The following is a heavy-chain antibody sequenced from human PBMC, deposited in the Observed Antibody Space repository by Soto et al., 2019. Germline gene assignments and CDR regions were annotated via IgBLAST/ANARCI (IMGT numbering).Heavy chain of an antibody. V-gene: IGHV3-74*01. Sequence: PGGSLRLSCAASGLTFSSYWMHWVRQAPGKGLVWVSRINSDGSSTSYADSVKGRFTISRDNAKNTLYLQMNSLRAEDTAVYYCARGGGSGYFLLGAFDIWGQGTMVTVSS. CDR2: INSDGSST. J-gene: IGHJ3*02. CDR1: GLTFSSYW. D-gene: IGHD3-22*01. CDR3: ARGGGSGYFLLGAFDI.